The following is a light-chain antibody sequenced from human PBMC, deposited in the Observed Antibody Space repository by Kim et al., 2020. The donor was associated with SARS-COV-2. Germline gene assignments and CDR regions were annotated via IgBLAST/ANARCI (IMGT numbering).Light chain of an antibody. CDR2: GVS. V-gene: IGKV3-15*01. CDR3: QQYNNWPYT. J-gene: IGKJ2*01. CDR1: QSISSH. Sequence: SVYPGERAPLFCRASQSISSHLAWYQKKPGQPPRLFVYGVSTRATGIPARFSGSGSATEFTLTISSLQSEDFAVYYCQQYNNWPYTFGQGTKLEI.